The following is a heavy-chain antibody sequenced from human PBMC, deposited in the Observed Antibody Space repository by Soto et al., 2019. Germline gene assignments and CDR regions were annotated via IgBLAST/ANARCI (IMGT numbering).Heavy chain of an antibody. J-gene: IGHJ5*02. CDR1: GGSISSGDYY. CDR2: IYYSGST. D-gene: IGHD5-12*01. Sequence: SETLSLTCTVSGGSISSGDYYWSWIRQPPGKGLEWIGYIYYSGSTYYNPSLKSRVTISVDTSKNQFSLKLSSVTAADTAVYYCAREAKYSYNWFDPWGQGTLVTVSS. CDR3: AREAKYSYNWFDP. V-gene: IGHV4-30-4*01.